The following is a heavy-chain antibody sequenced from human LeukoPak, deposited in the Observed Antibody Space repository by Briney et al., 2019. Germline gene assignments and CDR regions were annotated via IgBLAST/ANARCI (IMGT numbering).Heavy chain of an antibody. Sequence: GRFLRLSCAASGFTFSSYGMHWVRQAPGKGLEWVSSISSSSIYIYYADSLKGRFTISRDNAKNSLYLQMNSLRAEDTAVYYCARGPLDPWGQGTLVTVSS. V-gene: IGHV3-21*04. CDR2: ISSSSIYI. J-gene: IGHJ5*02. CDR1: GFTFSSYG. CDR3: ARGPLDP.